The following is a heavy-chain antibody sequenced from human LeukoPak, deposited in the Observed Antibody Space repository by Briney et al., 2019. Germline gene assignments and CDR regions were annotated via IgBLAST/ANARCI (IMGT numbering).Heavy chain of an antibody. J-gene: IGHJ6*03. CDR1: GFTFSSYG. CDR3: AKDSADDFWSGYLYDYYYMDV. CDR2: IRYDGSNK. Sequence: GGSLRLSCAASGFTFSSYGMHWVRQALGKGLEWVAFIRYDGSNKYYADSVKGRFTISRDNSKNTLYLQMNSLRAEDTAVYYCAKDSADDFWSGYLYDYYYMDVWGKGTTVTVSS. D-gene: IGHD3-3*01. V-gene: IGHV3-30*02.